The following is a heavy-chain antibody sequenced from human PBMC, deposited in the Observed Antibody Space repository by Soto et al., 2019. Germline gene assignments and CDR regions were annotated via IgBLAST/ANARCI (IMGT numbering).Heavy chain of an antibody. J-gene: IGHJ6*02. V-gene: IGHV3-7*01. CDR3: ARGDRDLYYYYYYGMDV. CDR1: GFTFSSYW. CDR2: IKQDGSEK. Sequence: EVQLVESGGGLVQPGGSLRLSCAASGFTFSSYWMSWVRQAPGKGLEGVANIKQDGSEKYYVDSVKGRFTISRDNAKNALYLQMNSLRAEDTAVYYCARGDRDLYYYYYYGMDVWCQGTTVTVSS.